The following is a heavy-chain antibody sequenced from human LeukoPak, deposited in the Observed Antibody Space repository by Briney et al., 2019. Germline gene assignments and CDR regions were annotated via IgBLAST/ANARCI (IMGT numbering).Heavy chain of an antibody. J-gene: IGHJ4*02. CDR2: IKQDGSEK. Sequence: GGSLRLSCAASGFTFSSYWMSWVRQAPGKGLEWVANIKQDGSEKYYVDSVKGRFTISRDNAKNSLYLQMNSLRAEDTAVYYCARERGDYDFWSGCSDYWGQGTLVTVSS. D-gene: IGHD3-3*01. CDR3: ARERGDYDFWSGCSDY. CDR1: GFTFSSYW. V-gene: IGHV3-7*01.